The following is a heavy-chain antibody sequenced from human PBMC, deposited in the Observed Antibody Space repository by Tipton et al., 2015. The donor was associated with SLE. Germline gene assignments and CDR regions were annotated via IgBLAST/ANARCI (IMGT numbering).Heavy chain of an antibody. J-gene: IGHJ5*02. Sequence: TLSLTCTVSGGSISSSSYYWGWIRQPPGKGLEWIGSIYYSGSTYYNPSPKSRVTISVDTSKNQFSLKLSSVTAADTAVYYCARELRKGGAKDWFDPWGQGTLFTVSS. D-gene: IGHD3-16*01. CDR2: IYYSGST. V-gene: IGHV4-39*07. CDR1: GGSISSSSYY. CDR3: ARELRKGGAKDWFDP.